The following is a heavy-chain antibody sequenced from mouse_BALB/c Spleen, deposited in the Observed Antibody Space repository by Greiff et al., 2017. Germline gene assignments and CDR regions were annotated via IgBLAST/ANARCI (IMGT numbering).Heavy chain of an antibody. Sequence: VQLQQSGTVLARPGASVKMSCKASGYSFTSYWMHWVKQRPGQGLEWIGAIYPGNSDTSYNQKFKGKAKLTAVTSASTAYMELSSLTNEDSAVYYCTRWGVVADAMDYWGQGTSVTVSS. D-gene: IGHD1-1*01. CDR2: IYPGNSDT. CDR1: GYSFTSYW. CDR3: TRWGVVADAMDY. V-gene: IGHV1-5*01. J-gene: IGHJ4*01.